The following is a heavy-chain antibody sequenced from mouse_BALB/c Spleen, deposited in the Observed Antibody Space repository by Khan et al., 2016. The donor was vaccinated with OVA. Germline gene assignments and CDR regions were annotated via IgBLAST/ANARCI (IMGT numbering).Heavy chain of an antibody. Sequence: QVQLKESGAELAKPGASVKMPCKASGYTFTNYWMHWVKQRPGQGLEWIGYINPSTGYTEYNQKFKDKATLTADKSSSTAYMQLSSLTSEDSAVYYCVNHGSSSAWFTYWGQGTLVTVSA. CDR3: VNHGSSSAWFTY. D-gene: IGHD1-1*01. J-gene: IGHJ3*01. V-gene: IGHV1-7*01. CDR1: GYTFTNYW. CDR2: INPSTGYT.